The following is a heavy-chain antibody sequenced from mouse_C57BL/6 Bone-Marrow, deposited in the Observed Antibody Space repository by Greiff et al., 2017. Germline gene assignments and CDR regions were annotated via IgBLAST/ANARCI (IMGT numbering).Heavy chain of an antibody. V-gene: IGHV1-55*01. Sequence: QVQLQQPGAELVKPGASVKMSCKASGYTFTSYWITWVKQRPGQGLEWIGDIYPGSGSTNYNEKFKGKATMTVDTSSSTAYMQLSSLKSEDSAVYYCARNFYYYGSSYYAMDYWGQGTSVTVSA. CDR1: GYTFTSYW. J-gene: IGHJ4*01. D-gene: IGHD1-1*01. CDR3: ARNFYYYGSSYYAMDY. CDR2: IYPGSGST.